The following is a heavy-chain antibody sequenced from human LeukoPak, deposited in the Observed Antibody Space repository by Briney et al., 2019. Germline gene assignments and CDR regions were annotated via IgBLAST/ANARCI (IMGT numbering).Heavy chain of an antibody. CDR1: GFTFTSHW. J-gene: IGHJ4*02. D-gene: IGHD1-26*01. CDR3: VRGAPFDY. Sequence: PGGSLRLSCAAAGFTFTSHWMHWARQAPGKGRGWVSRLNRDGTSTSYADSVKGRFTISRDNAKNMLYLEMNSLRVDYTSVYYCVRGAPFDYWGQGTLVTVSS. CDR2: LNRDGTST. V-gene: IGHV3-74*01.